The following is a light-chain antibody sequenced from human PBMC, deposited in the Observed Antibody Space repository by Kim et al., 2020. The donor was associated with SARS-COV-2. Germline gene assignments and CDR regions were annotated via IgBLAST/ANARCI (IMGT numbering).Light chain of an antibody. CDR3: AAWDDSLSGLV. Sequence: ELTQPPSASGTPGQRVTISCSGSSSNIGNNLVFWYQQLPGTAPKVLIYRNNQRPSGVPDRFSGSRSGTSASLAISGLRSEDEADYYCAAWDDSLSGLVFGGGTQLTVL. J-gene: IGLJ2*01. CDR2: RNN. V-gene: IGLV1-47*01. CDR1: SSNIGNNL.